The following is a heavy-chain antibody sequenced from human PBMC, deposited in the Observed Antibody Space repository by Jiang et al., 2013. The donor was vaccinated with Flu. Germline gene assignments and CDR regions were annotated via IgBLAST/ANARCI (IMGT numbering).Heavy chain of an antibody. CDR1: GYTLTEFS. CDR3: ATDRQYSYEGGSYYYYAMDL. V-gene: IGHV1-24*01. Sequence: SGAEVKKPGASVKVSCKVSGYTLTEFSMHWVRRAPGKGLEWMGGFDPEDGERVYAQKFQGRVTMTEDTSTHTAYMELRSLRSEDSAVYYCATDRQYSYEGGSYYYYAMDLWGQGTTVTVSS. CDR2: FDPEDGER. J-gene: IGHJ6*02. D-gene: IGHD5-18*01.